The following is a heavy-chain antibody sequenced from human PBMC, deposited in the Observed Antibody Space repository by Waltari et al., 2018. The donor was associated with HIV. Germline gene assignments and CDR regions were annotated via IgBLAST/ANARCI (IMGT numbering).Heavy chain of an antibody. CDR1: GFTFSSYG. D-gene: IGHD2-2*01. Sequence: QVQLVKSGGGVVQPGRSLRLSCAASGFTFSSYGMHWVRQAPGKGLEWVAVISYDGSNKYYADAVKGRFTISRDNSKNTLYLQMNSLRAEDTAVYYCAKGGGCSSTSCYCDYWGQGTLVTVSS. V-gene: IGHV3-30*18. J-gene: IGHJ4*02. CDR2: ISYDGSNK. CDR3: AKGGGCSSTSCYCDY.